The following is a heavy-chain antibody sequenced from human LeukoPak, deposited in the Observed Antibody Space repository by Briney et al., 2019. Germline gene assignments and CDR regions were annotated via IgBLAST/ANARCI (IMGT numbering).Heavy chain of an antibody. CDR2: ISGSGSST. D-gene: IGHD6-19*01. Sequence: GGSLRLSCAASGFTFSSYSMNWVRQAPGKGLEWVSAISGSGSSTNYADSVKGRFTISRDNSKNTLYLQMNSLRAEDTAVYYCARERIAVAGTVTNWFDPWGQGTLVTVSS. CDR3: ARERIAVAGTVTNWFDP. V-gene: IGHV3-23*01. CDR1: GFTFSSYS. J-gene: IGHJ5*02.